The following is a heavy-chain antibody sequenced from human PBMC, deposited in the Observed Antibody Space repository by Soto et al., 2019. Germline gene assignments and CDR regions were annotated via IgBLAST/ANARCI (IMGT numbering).Heavy chain of an antibody. D-gene: IGHD3-3*01. CDR3: AREGPDFWSGYIDY. Sequence: EVQLVESGGGLVQPGGSLRLSCAASGFTFSSYSMNWVRQAPGKGLEWVSYISSSSSTIYYADSVKGRFTISRDNAKNSLYLQMNSLRDEDTAVYYCAREGPDFWSGYIDYWGQGTLVTVSS. CDR2: ISSSSSTI. V-gene: IGHV3-48*02. J-gene: IGHJ4*02. CDR1: GFTFSSYS.